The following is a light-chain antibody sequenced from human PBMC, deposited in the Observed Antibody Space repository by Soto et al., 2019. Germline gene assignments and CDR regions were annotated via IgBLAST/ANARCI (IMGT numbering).Light chain of an antibody. Sequence: QSVLTQPASVSGSPGQSITISCTGTSSDVGGYDFVSWYQHHPGKAPRLMIYDVSHRPSGVSNRFSGSKSGNTASLTISGLQAEDEADYYCNSYTPSRTLVFGGGIKVTVL. CDR3: NSYTPSRTLV. CDR2: DVS. J-gene: IGLJ2*01. V-gene: IGLV2-14*03. CDR1: SSDVGGYDF.